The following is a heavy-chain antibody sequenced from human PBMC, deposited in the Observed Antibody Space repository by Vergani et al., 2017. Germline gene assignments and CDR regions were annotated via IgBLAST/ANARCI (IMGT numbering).Heavy chain of an antibody. D-gene: IGHD6-13*01. V-gene: IGHV3-21*01. J-gene: IGHJ4*02. CDR2: ISSSSSYI. Sequence: EVQLVESWGGLVKPGGSLRLSCAASGFTFSSYSMNWVRQAPGKGLEWVSSISSSSSYIYYADSVKGRFTISRDNAKNSLYLQMNSLRAEDTAVYYCASSLSIAAAGITGVYWGQGTLVTVSS. CDR3: ASSLSIAAAGITGVY. CDR1: GFTFSSYS.